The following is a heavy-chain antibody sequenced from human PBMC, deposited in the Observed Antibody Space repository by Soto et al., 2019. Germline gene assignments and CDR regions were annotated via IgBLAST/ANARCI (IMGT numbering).Heavy chain of an antibody. D-gene: IGHD1-20*01. V-gene: IGHV4-61*01. J-gene: IGHJ6*02. CDR3: AREDNWNYNYGMDV. Sequence: PSETLSLTCTVSGGSVSSGSYYWSWIRQPPGKGLEWIGYIYYSGSTNYNPSLKSRVTISVDTSKNQFSLKLSSVTAADTAVYYCAREDNWNYNYGMDVWGQGTTVTVSS. CDR1: GGSVSSGSYY. CDR2: IYYSGST.